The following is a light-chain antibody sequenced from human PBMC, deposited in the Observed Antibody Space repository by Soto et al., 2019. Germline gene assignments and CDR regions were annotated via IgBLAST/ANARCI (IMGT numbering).Light chain of an antibody. CDR1: QSISGW. CDR3: QQYESYSPFT. V-gene: IGKV1-5*03. Sequence: DIQMTQSPSTLSASVGDRVTMTCRASQSISGWVAWYQQKPGKAPNLLMYEASTLQSGVPSRFSGNGSGTEFTLTITSLLPEDFATYYCQQYESYSPFTFGQGTKLEI. CDR2: EAS. J-gene: IGKJ2*01.